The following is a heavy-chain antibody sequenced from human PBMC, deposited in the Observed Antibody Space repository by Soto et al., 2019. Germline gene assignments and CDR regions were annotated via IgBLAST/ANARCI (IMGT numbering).Heavy chain of an antibody. D-gene: IGHD1-1*01. CDR3: ARVRAATGSYYFDY. V-gene: IGHV1-18*01. Sequence: QVQLVQSGAEVKKPGASVKVSCKASGYTFTSYGWVRQAPGQGLAWMVGISGSSGNTNCAQKLQGRVTMTTDTCTSTAYMELRSLRSDGTAVYYCARVRAATGSYYFDYWGQGTLVTVSS. J-gene: IGHJ4*02. CDR1: GYTFTSYG. CDR2: ISGSSGNT.